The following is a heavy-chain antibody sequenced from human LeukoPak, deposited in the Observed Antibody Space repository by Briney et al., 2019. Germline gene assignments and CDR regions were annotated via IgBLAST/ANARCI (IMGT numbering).Heavy chain of an antibody. D-gene: IGHD3-22*01. CDR3: ARDSSGYHFDY. V-gene: IGHV1-18*01. CDR1: GYTFTSYV. Sequence: ASVKVSCKASGYTFTSYVISWVRQAPGQGLERMGWISAYNGNTNYAQKLQRRVTMTTDTPTRTAYLELRSLRYDDTPVYYCARDSSGYHFDYWGQGTLVTVSS. CDR2: ISAYNGNT. J-gene: IGHJ4*02.